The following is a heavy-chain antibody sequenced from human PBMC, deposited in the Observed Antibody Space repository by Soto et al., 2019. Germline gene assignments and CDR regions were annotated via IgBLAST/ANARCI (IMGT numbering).Heavy chain of an antibody. V-gene: IGHV3-11*05. J-gene: IGHJ3*02. D-gene: IGHD3-9*01. CDR1: GFTFSDYY. CDR2: IGTSSSYT. Sequence: QVQLVESGGGLVKPGGSLRLSCAASGFTFSDYYMSWIRQAPGKGLEWLSYIGTSSSYTNYADSVKGRFTISRDNAKNSLYLQMNSLRAEVTAVYYYARDADILTGSDAFDIWGQGTMLTVSS. CDR3: ARDADILTGSDAFDI.